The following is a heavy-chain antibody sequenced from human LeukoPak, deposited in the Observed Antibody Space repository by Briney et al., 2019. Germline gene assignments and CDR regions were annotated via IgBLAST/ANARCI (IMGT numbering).Heavy chain of an antibody. Sequence: GRSLRPSCAASGFTFSSYAMHWVRQAPGKGLEWVADISYEGSNKYYADSVKGRFTISRDNSKNTLYVQMNSLRAEDTAVFFRARDGASVVVTAPDYWCQGTLVTVSS. CDR2: ISYEGSNK. V-gene: IGHV3-30*01. CDR3: ARDGASVVVTAPDY. J-gene: IGHJ4*02. CDR1: GFTFSSYA. D-gene: IGHD2-21*02.